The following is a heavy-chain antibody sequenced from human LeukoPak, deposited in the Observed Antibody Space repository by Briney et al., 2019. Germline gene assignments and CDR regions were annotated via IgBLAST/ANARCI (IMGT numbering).Heavy chain of an antibody. V-gene: IGHV3-74*01. CDR3: ARDVPHNWFDT. Sequence: GGSLRLSCAASGVTFGNNWMHWVRHGPGKGLVWISRINSDGGGATYADSVKGRFTVSRDNAKNTLYLQMNSLRAEDTAVYYCARDVPHNWFDTWGQGTLVTVSS. J-gene: IGHJ5*02. CDR2: INSDGGGA. CDR1: GVTFGNNW.